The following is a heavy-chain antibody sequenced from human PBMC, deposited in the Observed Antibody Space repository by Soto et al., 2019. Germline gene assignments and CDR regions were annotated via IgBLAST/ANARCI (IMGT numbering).Heavy chain of an antibody. J-gene: IGHJ3*02. Sequence: PSETLSLTCTVSGGSISSYYWSWIRQPPGKGLEWIGYIYYSGSTNYNPSLKSRVTISVDTSKNQFSLKLSSVTAADTAVYYCATSLGAVTTHDAIDIWGQGTMVTVSS. CDR1: GGSISSYY. CDR2: IYYSGST. D-gene: IGHD4-17*01. V-gene: IGHV4-59*01. CDR3: ATSLGAVTTHDAIDI.